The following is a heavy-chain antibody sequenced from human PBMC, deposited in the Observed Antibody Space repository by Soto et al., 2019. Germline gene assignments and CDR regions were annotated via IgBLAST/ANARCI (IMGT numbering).Heavy chain of an antibody. CDR3: TRDLEGYGMDV. J-gene: IGHJ6*02. V-gene: IGHV3-49*04. Sequence: GGSLRLSCTASGFTFGDYAMSWVRQAPGKGLEWVGFIRSKAYGGTTEYAASVKGRFTISRDDSKSIAYLQMNSLKTEDTAVYYCTRDLEGYGMDVWGQGATVTVSS. D-gene: IGHD3-3*01. CDR2: IRSKAYGGTT. CDR1: GFTFGDYA.